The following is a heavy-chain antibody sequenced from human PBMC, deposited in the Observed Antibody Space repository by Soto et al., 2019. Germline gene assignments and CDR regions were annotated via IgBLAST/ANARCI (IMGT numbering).Heavy chain of an antibody. CDR1: GGSISSGDYY. CDR3: ARCSGGSCDSMGYFDY. D-gene: IGHD2-15*01. J-gene: IGHJ4*02. V-gene: IGHV4-30-4*01. Sequence: SETLSLTCTVSGGSISSGDYYWSWIRQPPGKGLEWIGYIYYSGSTYYNPSLKSRVTISVDTSKNQFSLKLSSVTAEDTALYHCARCSGGSCDSMGYFDYWGQGTLVTVSS. CDR2: IYYSGST.